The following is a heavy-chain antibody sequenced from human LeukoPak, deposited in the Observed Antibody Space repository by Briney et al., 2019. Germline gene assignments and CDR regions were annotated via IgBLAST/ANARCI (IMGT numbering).Heavy chain of an antibody. Sequence: PGGSLRLSCAASGFIFSSYAMSWVRQAPGKGLEWVSSISGSGDSTYFADSVKGRLTISRDNSKNTLYLQMNSLRVEDTAMYYCAKQRSLVVGAINYWGQGTLVTVSS. CDR1: GFIFSSYA. V-gene: IGHV3-23*01. J-gene: IGHJ4*02. CDR2: ISGSGDST. CDR3: AKQRSLVVGAINY. D-gene: IGHD1-26*01.